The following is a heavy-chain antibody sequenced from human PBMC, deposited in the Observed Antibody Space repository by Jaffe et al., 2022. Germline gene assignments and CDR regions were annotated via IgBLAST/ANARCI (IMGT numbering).Heavy chain of an antibody. D-gene: IGHD3-10*01. J-gene: IGHJ4*02. Sequence: EVQLVESGGGLVKPGGSLRLSCAASGFTFSSYSMNWVRQAPGKGLEWVSSISSSSSYIYYADSVKGRFTISRDNAKNSLYLQMNSLRAEDTAVYYCARDLAGVRYFDYWGQGTLVTVSS. CDR2: ISSSSSYI. V-gene: IGHV3-21*01. CDR3: ARDLAGVRYFDY. CDR1: GFTFSSYS.